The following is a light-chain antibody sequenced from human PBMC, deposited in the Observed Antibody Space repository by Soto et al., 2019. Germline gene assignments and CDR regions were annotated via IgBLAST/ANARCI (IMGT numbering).Light chain of an antibody. Sequence: DIQMTQSPSSPSASVGDRVTITCRASQSISSYLNWYQQKPGKAPKLLIYAASSLQSGVPSRFSGSGSGTDFTLTISSLQPEDFATYYCQQSYSTPYTFGQGPKVDIK. CDR2: AAS. J-gene: IGKJ2*01. CDR1: QSISSY. V-gene: IGKV1-39*01. CDR3: QQSYSTPYT.